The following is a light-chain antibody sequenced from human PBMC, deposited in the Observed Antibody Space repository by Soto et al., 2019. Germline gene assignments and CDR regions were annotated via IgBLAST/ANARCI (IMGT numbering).Light chain of an antibody. J-gene: IGLJ2*01. CDR3: AGWDDSLNGRVV. CDR2: GNN. V-gene: IGLV1-44*01. Sequence: QSVLTQPPSVSGTPGQRVTISCSGSTSNVAVNSVNWYQHLPGTATRLLIYGNNQRSSGVPDRFSGSKSGTSASLAISGLQSEDEDDYYCAGWDDSLNGRVVFGGGTKLTVL. CDR1: TSNVAVNS.